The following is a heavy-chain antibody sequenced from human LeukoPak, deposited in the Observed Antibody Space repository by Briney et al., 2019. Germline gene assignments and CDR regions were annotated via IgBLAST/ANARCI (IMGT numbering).Heavy chain of an antibody. D-gene: IGHD6-6*01. CDR1: GFTFSSYW. CDR3: ARAIAARGYYMDV. Sequence: GGSLRLSCAASGFTFSSYWMSWVRQAPGKGLEWVANIKQDGSEKYYVDSVKGRFTISRDNAKNSLYLQMNSLRAEDTAVYYCARAIAARGYYMDVWGQGTLVTVSS. V-gene: IGHV3-7*04. J-gene: IGHJ4*02. CDR2: IKQDGSEK.